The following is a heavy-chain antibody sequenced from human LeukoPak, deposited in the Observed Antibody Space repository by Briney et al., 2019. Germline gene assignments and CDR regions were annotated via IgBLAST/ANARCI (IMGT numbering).Heavy chain of an antibody. CDR1: GFTFSNYM. CDR2: IKSDGITI. CDR3: ASGWNGDYERRSDFDY. D-gene: IGHD4-17*01. Sequence: GGSLRLSCAASGFTFSNYMMHWVRQAPGKGLVWVSRIKSDGITITYADSVKGRFTISRDNSKNTLYLQMNSLRAEDTAVYYCASGWNGDYERRSDFDYWGQGTLVTVSS. J-gene: IGHJ4*02. V-gene: IGHV3-74*01.